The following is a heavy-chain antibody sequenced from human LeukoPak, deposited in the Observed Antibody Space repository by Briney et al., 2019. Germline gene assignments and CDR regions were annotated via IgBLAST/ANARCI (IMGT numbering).Heavy chain of an antibody. V-gene: IGHV4-59*01. CDR3: AGTPNWFDP. Sequence: PSETLSLTCTVSGGSINSYYWSWIRQPPGKGLEWMGYIYYSGSTNYNPSLKSRVTISVDTSKNQFSLKLSSVTAADTAVYYCAGTPNWFDPWGQGTLVTVSS. J-gene: IGHJ5*02. CDR1: GGSINSYY. CDR2: IYYSGST. D-gene: IGHD2-15*01.